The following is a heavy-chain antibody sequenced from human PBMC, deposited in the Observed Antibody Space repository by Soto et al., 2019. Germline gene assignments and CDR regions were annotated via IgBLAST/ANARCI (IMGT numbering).Heavy chain of an antibody. V-gene: IGHV1-18*04. CDR3: AREFQYDSGGFHELYF. J-gene: IGHJ4*02. CDR1: GYTFNSFG. CDR2: ISAYNGNT. Sequence: QVHLEQSGAEVRKPGASVKVSCKASGYTFNSFGINWVRQAPGQGLEWLGWISAYNGNTNYAQKFHGRVTMTADTSTTTAYLELTSRRSDDTAVYYCAREFQYDSGGFHELYFWGQGTLVTVSS. D-gene: IGHD3-22*01.